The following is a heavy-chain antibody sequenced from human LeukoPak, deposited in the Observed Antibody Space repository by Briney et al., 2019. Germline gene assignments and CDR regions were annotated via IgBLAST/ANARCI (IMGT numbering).Heavy chain of an antibody. V-gene: IGHV4-59*08. J-gene: IGHJ3*02. CDR2: IYYSGGT. CDR3: ARQTTVAKVAAFDI. CDR1: GGSISSYY. Sequence: PSETLSLTCTVSGGSISSYYWSWIRQPPGKGLEWIGYIYYSGGTNYSPSLKSRVTILVDTSKNQFSLKLSSVTAADTAVYYCARQTTVAKVAAFDIWGQGTMVTVSS. D-gene: IGHD4-23*01.